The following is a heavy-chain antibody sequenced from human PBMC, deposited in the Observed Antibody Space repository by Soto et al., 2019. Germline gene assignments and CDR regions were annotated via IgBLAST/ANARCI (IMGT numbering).Heavy chain of an antibody. CDR2: IYYSGST. Sequence: SETLSLTCTVSGGSISSGDYYWSWIRQPPGKGLEWIGYIYYSGSTYYNPSLKSRVTISVDTSKNQFSLKLSSVTAADTAVYYFARVPLYGTTVTAIDYWGQGTLVTVSS. V-gene: IGHV4-30-4*01. CDR1: GGSISSGDYY. CDR3: ARVPLYGTTVTAIDY. J-gene: IGHJ4*02. D-gene: IGHD4-17*01.